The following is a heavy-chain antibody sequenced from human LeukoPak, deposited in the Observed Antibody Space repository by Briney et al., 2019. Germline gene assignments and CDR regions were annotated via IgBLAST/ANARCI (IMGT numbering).Heavy chain of an antibody. Sequence: PGGSLRLSCAASGFTFDDYGMTWVRQGPGKGLEWVSRINWSGDSTEYSDSVKGRFTISRDNAKNSLYLQMNSLRAEDTALYYCTRRTYGATAGRGDPYYFNNWGQGILVTVSS. J-gene: IGHJ4*02. V-gene: IGHV3-20*04. CDR2: INWSGDST. D-gene: IGHD6-13*01. CDR1: GFTFDDYG. CDR3: TRRTYGATAGRGDPYYFNN.